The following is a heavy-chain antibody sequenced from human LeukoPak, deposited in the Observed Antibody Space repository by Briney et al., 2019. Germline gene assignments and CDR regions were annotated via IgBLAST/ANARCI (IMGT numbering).Heavy chain of an antibody. Sequence: GASVKVSCKASGYTFTSYDINWVRQATGQGLEWMGWMNPNSGNTGYAQKFQGRVTITRNTSISTAYMELSSLRSEDTAVYYCARAYSLFWSGYRSYNNWFDPWGQGTLVTVSS. CDR2: MNPNSGNT. CDR3: ARAYSLFWSGYRSYNNWFDP. V-gene: IGHV1-8*03. J-gene: IGHJ5*02. D-gene: IGHD3-3*01. CDR1: GYTFTSYD.